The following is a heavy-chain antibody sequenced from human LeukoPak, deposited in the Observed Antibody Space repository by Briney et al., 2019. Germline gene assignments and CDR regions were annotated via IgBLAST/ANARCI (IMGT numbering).Heavy chain of an antibody. D-gene: IGHD2-15*01. CDR1: GFSFSSYG. V-gene: IGHV3-64D*09. Sequence: GGSLRLSCAASGFSFSSYGMHWVRQAPGKGLEYVSAISSNGGSTYYADSVKGRFTISRDNSKNTLYLQMSSLRAEDTAVYYCVKDRQYCSGGSCYPNWFDPWGQGTLVTVSS. J-gene: IGHJ5*02. CDR2: ISSNGGST. CDR3: VKDRQYCSGGSCYPNWFDP.